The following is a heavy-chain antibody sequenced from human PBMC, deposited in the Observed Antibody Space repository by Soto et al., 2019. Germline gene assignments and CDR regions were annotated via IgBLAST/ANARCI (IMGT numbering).Heavy chain of an antibody. CDR2: FDPDEAET. CDR1: GYTLNEVA. D-gene: IGHD4-17*01. V-gene: IGHV1-24*01. J-gene: IGHJ5*02. CDR3: TTYDGDDNVAH. Sequence: QVQLVQSGAEVKKPGASVKVSCKVSGYTLNEVAMHWVRQAPGKGLEWLGGFDPDEAETIYAQHFQGRVTMTEDTSTDTVYMELSSLRSEDTALYFFTTYDGDDNVAHWGQGTLVTVSS.